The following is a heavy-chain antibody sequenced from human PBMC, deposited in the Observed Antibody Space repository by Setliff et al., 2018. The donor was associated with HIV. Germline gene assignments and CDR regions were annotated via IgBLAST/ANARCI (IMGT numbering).Heavy chain of an antibody. J-gene: IGHJ6*03. Sequence: PGESLKLSCAASGFTFGSYDMNWVRQAPGKGLEWVSYISGSGSIIYYADSVKGRFTISRDNAEYSLHLQMNSLRAEDTAVYYCARARLRNYYYYMDVWAKGTTVTVSS. D-gene: IGHD5-12*01. CDR3: ARARLRNYYYYMDV. CDR1: GFTFGSYD. CDR2: ISGSGSII. V-gene: IGHV3-48*03.